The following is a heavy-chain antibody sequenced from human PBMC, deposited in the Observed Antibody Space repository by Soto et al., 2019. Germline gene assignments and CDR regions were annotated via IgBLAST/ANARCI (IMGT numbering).Heavy chain of an antibody. CDR3: ASRISYGSGWDH. CDR1: GYSFTTYW. J-gene: IGHJ4*02. Sequence: GESLKISCKGSGYSFTTYWIGWVRQMPGKGLEWMGIIYPPDSQARYSPSFQGQVTLSVDKSINTAYLQWSSLKASDTAMYYCASRISYGSGWDHWGQGTLVTVSS. CDR2: IYPPDSQA. D-gene: IGHD6-19*01. V-gene: IGHV5-51*01.